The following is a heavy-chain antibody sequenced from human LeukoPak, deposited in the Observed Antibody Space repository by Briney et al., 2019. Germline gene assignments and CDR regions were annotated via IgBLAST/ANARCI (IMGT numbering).Heavy chain of an antibody. V-gene: IGHV3-23*01. CDR3: AKRAEYDTSGYYGY. CDR2: IGNGGST. CDR1: GVTFSNCA. J-gene: IGHJ4*02. D-gene: IGHD3-22*01. Sequence: GGSLRLSCSASGVTFSNCAMTWVRQAPGKGLEWVSLIGNGGSTYYADSVKGRFTISRDNSKNTVYLQMNSLRVEDTAVYYCAKRAEYDTSGYYGYWGQGTLVTVSS.